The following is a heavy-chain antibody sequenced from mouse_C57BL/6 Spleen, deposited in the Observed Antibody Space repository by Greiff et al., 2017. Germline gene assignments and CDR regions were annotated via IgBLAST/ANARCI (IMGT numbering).Heavy chain of an antibody. CDR2: ISSGGSYT. D-gene: IGHD1-1*01. J-gene: IGHJ2*01. V-gene: IGHV5-6*02. CDR3: ARHGGDYGYFDY. Sequence: DVMLVESGGDLVKPGGSLKLSCAASGFTFSSYGMSWVRQTPDKRLEWVATISSGGSYTYYPDSVKGRFTISRDNAKNTLYLQMSSLKSEDTAMYYCARHGGDYGYFDYWGQGTTLTVSS. CDR1: GFTFSSYG.